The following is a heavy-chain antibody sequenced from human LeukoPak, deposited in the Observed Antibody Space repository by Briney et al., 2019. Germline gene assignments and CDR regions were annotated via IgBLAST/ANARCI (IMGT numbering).Heavy chain of an antibody. J-gene: IGHJ4*02. V-gene: IGHV1-24*01. CDR2: FDPEHGET. CDR1: GYTLTVLS. CDR3: ATDLGGQSDS. Sequence: GASVKVSCKVSGYTLTVLSMHWVRQVPGKGLEWMGGFDPEHGETIYVQKFQGRVTMTEDTSRDTAYMELSSLRSEDTAVYYCATDLGGQSDSWGQGTLVTVSS.